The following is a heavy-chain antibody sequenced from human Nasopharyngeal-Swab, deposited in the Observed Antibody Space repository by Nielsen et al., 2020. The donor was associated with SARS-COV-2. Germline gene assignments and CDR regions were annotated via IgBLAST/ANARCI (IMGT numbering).Heavy chain of an antibody. J-gene: IGHJ4*02. CDR3: ARESPPYYPQKGSFDY. V-gene: IGHV4-4*02. D-gene: IGHD3-10*01. Sequence: WIRQPPGKGLEWIGEIYHSESTNYNPSIKSRVTISVDKSKNQFSLKLSSVTAADTAVYYCARESPPYYPQKGSFDYWGQGTLVTVSS. CDR2: IYHSEST.